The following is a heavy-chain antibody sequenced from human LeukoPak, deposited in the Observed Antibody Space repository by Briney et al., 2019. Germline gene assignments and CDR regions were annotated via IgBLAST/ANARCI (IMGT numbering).Heavy chain of an antibody. V-gene: IGHV4-39*01. J-gene: IGHJ4*02. CDR1: GGSISYTNYY. CDR3: ARLYSGSYHFDY. CDR2: IFYTGT. D-gene: IGHD1-26*01. Sequence: SETLSLTCTVSGGSISYTNYYWGWIRQPPGKGLEWIGTIFYTGTYYNPSLESRATISVDTSKDQFSLTLSSVTAADTAVYYCARLYSGSYHFDYWGQGILVTVSS.